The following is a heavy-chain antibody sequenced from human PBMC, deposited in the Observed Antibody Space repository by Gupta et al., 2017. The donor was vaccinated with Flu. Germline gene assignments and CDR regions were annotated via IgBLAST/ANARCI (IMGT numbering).Heavy chain of an antibody. CDR3: ARGRWQRLAGPRPYYYGMDV. CDR2: ISSSGDTI. D-gene: IGHD6-25*01. CDR1: GFTFSDYY. V-gene: IGHV3-11*01. J-gene: IGHJ6*02. Sequence: QLVESGGTLVKPGGSLRLSCAAAGFTFSDYYMTWIRQAPGKGLEWVSYISSSGDTIYYADSVEGRFTISRDNGKNSLFLQMNNVRAEDTAVYYCARGRWQRLAGPRPYYYGMDVWGQGTTVTVSS.